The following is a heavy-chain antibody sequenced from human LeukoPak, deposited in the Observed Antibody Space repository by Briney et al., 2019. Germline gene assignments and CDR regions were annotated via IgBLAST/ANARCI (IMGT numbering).Heavy chain of an antibody. Sequence: GGSLRLSCAASGFTFSSYAMSWVRQAPGKGLEWVSAISGSGGSTYYADSVKGRFTISRDNSKNTLYLQMNSLRAEDTAVYYCAKDLGDYGDYTYEYWGQGILVTVSS. CDR3: AKDLGDYGDYTYEY. D-gene: IGHD4-17*01. V-gene: IGHV3-23*01. J-gene: IGHJ4*02. CDR1: GFTFSSYA. CDR2: ISGSGGST.